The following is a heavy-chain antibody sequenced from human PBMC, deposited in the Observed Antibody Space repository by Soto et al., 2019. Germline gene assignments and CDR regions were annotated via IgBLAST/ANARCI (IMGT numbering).Heavy chain of an antibody. V-gene: IGHV4-39*01. J-gene: IGHJ4*02. CDR2: VHYDQTT. D-gene: IGHD3-10*01. Sequence: QLQLQESGPGLLKPAETLFLSCSVSGGSVGGSGYYWGWIRQSPVKGLEWNGNVHYDQTTYYSPSLESRLTISIDTLKNNFSLKLTSVIAADTAVYYCARQRGRFGEADYWGQGTLVTVSS. CDR1: GGSVGGSGYY. CDR3: ARQRGRFGEADY.